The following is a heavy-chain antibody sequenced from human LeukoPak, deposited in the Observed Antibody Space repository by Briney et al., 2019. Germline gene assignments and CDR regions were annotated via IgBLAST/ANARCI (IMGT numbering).Heavy chain of an antibody. CDR3: VRVVVAAADAFDI. J-gene: IGHJ3*02. Sequence: GGSLRLSCSASGFTFSSYAMHWVRQAPGKGLEYVSAISSNGGSTYHADSVKGRFTISRDNSKNTLYLQMSSLRAEDTAVYYCVRVVVAAADAFDIWGQGTMVTVSS. V-gene: IGHV3-64D*06. CDR1: GFTFSSYA. D-gene: IGHD2-15*01. CDR2: ISSNGGST.